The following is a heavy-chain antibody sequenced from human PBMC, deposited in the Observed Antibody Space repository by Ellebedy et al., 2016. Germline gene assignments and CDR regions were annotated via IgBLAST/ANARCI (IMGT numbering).Heavy chain of an antibody. D-gene: IGHD6-19*01. Sequence: GGSLRLSXAASGFTFSSYAMSWVRQAPGKGLEWVSAISGSGGSTYYADSVKGRFTISRDNSKNTLYLQMNSLRAEDTAVYYCAKRGASGWLDYYYGMDVWGQGTTVTVSS. CDR1: GFTFSSYA. CDR2: ISGSGGST. V-gene: IGHV3-23*01. J-gene: IGHJ6*02. CDR3: AKRGASGWLDYYYGMDV.